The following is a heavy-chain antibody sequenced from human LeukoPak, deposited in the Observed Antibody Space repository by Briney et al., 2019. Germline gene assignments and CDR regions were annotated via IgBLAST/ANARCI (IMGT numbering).Heavy chain of an antibody. CDR3: AKDAVDGYNFLTYYFDY. CDR2: ISGSGGST. CDR1: GFTFHDYA. V-gene: IGHV3-23*01. Sequence: GGSLRLSCEVSGFTFHDYAISWLRQTPGKGLEWVSAISGSGGSTYYADSVKGRFTISRDNSKNTLYLQMNSLRAEDTAVYYCAKDAVDGYNFLTYYFDYWGQGTLVTVSS. D-gene: IGHD5-24*01. J-gene: IGHJ4*02.